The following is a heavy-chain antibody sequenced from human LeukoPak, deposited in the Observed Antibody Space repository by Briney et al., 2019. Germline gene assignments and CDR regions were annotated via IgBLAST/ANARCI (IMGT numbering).Heavy chain of an antibody. V-gene: IGHV3-53*01. CDR1: GFTVSSNY. CDR2: IYGGGNI. J-gene: IGHJ4*02. D-gene: IGHD5-24*01. CDR3: ARGAGYNYPYYFDY. Sequence: GGSLRLSCAASGFTVSSNYMNWVRQAPGKGPEWVSVIYGGGNIYYADSVKGRFTIPRDNSKNTLYLQMNSLRAEDTAVYYCARGAGYNYPYYFDYWGQGTLVTVSS.